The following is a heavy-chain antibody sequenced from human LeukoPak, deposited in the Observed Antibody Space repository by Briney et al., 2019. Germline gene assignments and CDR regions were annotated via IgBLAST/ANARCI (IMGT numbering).Heavy chain of an antibody. CDR1: GFTFSTYA. D-gene: IGHD2/OR15-2a*01. V-gene: IGHV3-23*01. Sequence: GGSLRLSCAASGFTFSTYALSWVRQAPGKGLEWVSAISPGGDRTYYADSVKGRFAISRDNSKNTLYLQMHSLRAEDTAVYYCARVPMRLFYDNINYLDYWGQGTLVTVSS. CDR3: ARVPMRLFYDNINYLDY. J-gene: IGHJ4*02. CDR2: ISPGGDRT.